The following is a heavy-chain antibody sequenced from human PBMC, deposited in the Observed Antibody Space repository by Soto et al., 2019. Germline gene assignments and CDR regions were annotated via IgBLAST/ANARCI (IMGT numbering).Heavy chain of an antibody. CDR3: ARGGRCGHYYVDF. V-gene: IGHV3-74*01. CDR2: ITGDGRDT. D-gene: IGHD3-10*02. Sequence: EVQLVESGGGLVQPGGSLRLSCTASGFTFTTYWMYWVRQAPGEGLVWVSRITGDGRDTIYADSVKGRFSISRDNAKNTLELQMSSLRVEDTAVYYCARGGRCGHYYVDFWGQGTLVTVSS. CDR1: GFTFTTYW. J-gene: IGHJ1*01.